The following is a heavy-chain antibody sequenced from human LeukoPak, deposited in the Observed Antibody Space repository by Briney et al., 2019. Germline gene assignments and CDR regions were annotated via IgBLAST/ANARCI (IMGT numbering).Heavy chain of an antibody. CDR1: GGSVSSTNW. D-gene: IGHD6-25*01. CDR2: VHLDGRT. CDR3: AREGGFYRPLDY. J-gene: IGHJ4*02. Sequence: PSETLSLTCGVSGGSVSSTNWWTWIRQPPGKGLEWIGEVHLDGRTNFNPSLKSRLTLSVDLSENHVSLKLTSVTAADTAVYYCAREGGFYRPLDYSGQGTLVTVSS. V-gene: IGHV4-4*02.